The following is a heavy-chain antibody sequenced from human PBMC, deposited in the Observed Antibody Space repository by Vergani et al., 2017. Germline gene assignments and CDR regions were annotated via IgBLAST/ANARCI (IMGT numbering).Heavy chain of an antibody. CDR1: GFTFTNYT. Sequence: DVDLVESGGGFVQPGGSRRLSCAASGFTFTNYTMNWVRQAPGKGLEWLSSITSTSDYIYYADSVKGRFTTSRDNARSSLYLQLNSLRADDSAVYYCASLIAVPDNLYYSVMDVGGQGTTVIVSS. D-gene: IGHD6-19*01. CDR2: ITSTSDYI. V-gene: IGHV3-21*01. CDR3: ASLIAVPDNLYYSVMDV. J-gene: IGHJ6*02.